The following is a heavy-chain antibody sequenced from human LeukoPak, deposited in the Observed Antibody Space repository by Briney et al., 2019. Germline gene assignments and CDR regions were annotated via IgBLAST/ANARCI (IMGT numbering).Heavy chain of an antibody. CDR2: TYYRSKWYN. J-gene: IGHJ4*02. CDR3: ARDRLSAAASLDY. Sequence: SQTLSLTRAISGDSVSSTSAAWKWVSQSPSRGLEWLGRTYYRSKWYNDYAVSVKSRITINPDTSKNQFSLQLNSVTPEDTAVYYCARDRLSAAASLDYWGQGTLVTVSS. CDR1: GDSVSSTSAA. D-gene: IGHD6-13*01. V-gene: IGHV6-1*01.